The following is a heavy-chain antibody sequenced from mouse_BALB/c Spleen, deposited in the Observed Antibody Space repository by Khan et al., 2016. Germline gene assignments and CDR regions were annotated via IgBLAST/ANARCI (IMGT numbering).Heavy chain of an antibody. Sequence: LVESGGGLVQPGGSLKLSCAASGFTFSSYGMSWVRQTPDKRLELVATINSNGGSTYYPDSVKGRFTISRDNAQNTLYLQMSSLKSDDTAMYYCARMARTINWGQGTTLTVSS. CDR3: ARMARTIN. CDR2: INSNGGST. CDR1: GFTFSSYG. J-gene: IGHJ2*01. V-gene: IGHV5-6-3*01.